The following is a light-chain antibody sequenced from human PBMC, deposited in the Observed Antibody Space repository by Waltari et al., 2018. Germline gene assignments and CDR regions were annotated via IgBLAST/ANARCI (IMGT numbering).Light chain of an antibody. V-gene: IGLV3-27*01. CDR3: YSAADNDQL. J-gene: IGLJ2*01. CDR2: KDS. Sequence: SYDLTQPSSVSVSPGQTARITCSGAVLATTYARWFQQKPGQAPVLLIYKDSERPSGIPERFSGSSSGTTVTLTISGAQVEDEADYYCYSAADNDQLFGGGTKLTVL. CDR1: VLATTY.